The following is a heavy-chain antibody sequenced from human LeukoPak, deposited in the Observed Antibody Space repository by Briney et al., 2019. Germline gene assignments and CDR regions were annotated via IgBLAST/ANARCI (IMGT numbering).Heavy chain of an antibody. V-gene: IGHV3-48*01. CDR2: ISSSSRTI. J-gene: IGHJ4*02. CDR1: GFTLSSYN. D-gene: IGHD6-19*01. Sequence: GGSLRLSCAASGFTLSSYNMNWVRQAPGKGLEWISYISSSSRTIYYADSVKGRFTISRDNAKNSLYLQMNSLRAEDTAVYYCARGGSSGWDIDYWGQGTLVTVSS. CDR3: ARGGSSGWDIDY.